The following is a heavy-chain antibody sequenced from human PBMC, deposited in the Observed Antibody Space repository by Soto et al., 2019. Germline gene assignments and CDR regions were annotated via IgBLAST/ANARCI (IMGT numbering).Heavy chain of an antibody. V-gene: IGHV3-30*18. Sequence: QVQLVESGGGVVQPGRSLRLSCAAPGFTFSSYGMHWVRQAPGKGLEWVALISYDGSNKYYADSVKGRFTIFRDNSKNTLYLQMNSLRAEGTAVYYCAKRADSGSGKFGDSMDVWGQGTTVTVSS. J-gene: IGHJ6*02. CDR1: GFTFSSYG. CDR3: AKRADSGSGKFGDSMDV. D-gene: IGHD3-10*01. CDR2: ISYDGSNK.